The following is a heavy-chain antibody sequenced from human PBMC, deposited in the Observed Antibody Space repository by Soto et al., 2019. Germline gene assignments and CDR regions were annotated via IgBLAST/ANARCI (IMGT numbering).Heavy chain of an antibody. V-gene: IGHV3-23*01. Sequence: GGSLRLSCAASGFTFSSYAMSWVRQAPGKGLEWVSAISVSGGSTYYADSVKGRFTISRDNSKNTLYLQMNSLRAEDTAVYYCANTHAPLYYDDYSKRGGLYYFDYWGQGTLVTVSS. CDR2: ISVSGGST. CDR1: GFTFSSYA. CDR3: ANTHAPLYYDDYSKRGGLYYFDY. J-gene: IGHJ4*02. D-gene: IGHD4-4*01.